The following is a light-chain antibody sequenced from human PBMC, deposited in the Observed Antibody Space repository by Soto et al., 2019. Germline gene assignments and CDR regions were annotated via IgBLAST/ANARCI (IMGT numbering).Light chain of an antibody. J-gene: IGKJ2*01. CDR1: QSLLHSNGYKY. CDR2: LSS. V-gene: IGKV2-28*01. CDR3: LQARQRAYP. Sequence: DIVMTQSPLFLPVTLGEPASITCRSSQSLLHSNGYKYVDWCLQKPGQSPQLLIYLSSNRASGVPDSFSGSGSGTDCILKISRVEADDVWVYYCLQARQRAYPFGQGTKLEIK.